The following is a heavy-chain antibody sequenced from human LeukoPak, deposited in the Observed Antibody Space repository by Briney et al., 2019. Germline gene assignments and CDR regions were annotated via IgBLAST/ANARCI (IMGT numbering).Heavy chain of an antibody. CDR3: ARVFQEPRGGIAVAGYFDY. D-gene: IGHD6-19*01. V-gene: IGHV3-33*01. CDR2: ICYDGSNK. CDR1: GFTFSSYG. J-gene: IGHJ4*02. Sequence: GRSLRLSCAASGFTFSSYGMHWVRQAPGKGLEWVAVICYDGSNKYYADSVKGRFTISRDNSKNTLYLQMNSLRAEDTAVYYCARVFQEPRGGIAVAGYFDYWGQGTLVTVSS.